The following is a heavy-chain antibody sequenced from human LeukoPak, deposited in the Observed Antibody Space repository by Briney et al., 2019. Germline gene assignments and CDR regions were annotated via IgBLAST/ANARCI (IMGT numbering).Heavy chain of an antibody. D-gene: IGHD3-9*01. CDR2: IIPIFGTA. J-gene: IGHJ6*02. V-gene: IGHV1-69*13. Sequence: GASVTVSCKASGGTFSSYAISWVRQAPGQGLEWMGGIIPIFGTANYAQKFQGRVTITADESTSTAYMEVSSLRSEDTAVYYCATLRYFDWLSDMEPDYYYYYYGMDVWGQGTTVTVSS. CDR3: ATLRYFDWLSDMEPDYYYYYYGMDV. CDR1: GGTFSSYA.